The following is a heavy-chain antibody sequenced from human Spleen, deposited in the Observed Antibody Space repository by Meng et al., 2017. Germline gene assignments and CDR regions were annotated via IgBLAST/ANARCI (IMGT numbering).Heavy chain of an antibody. CDR3: ARGSGAVDS. CDR2: ISWNSGSI. D-gene: IGHD6-19*01. Sequence: SLKISCAASGFTFDDYAMHWVRQAPGKGLEWVSGISWNSGSIGYADSVKGRFTISRDNGKNSLYLQMNSLRAEDTALYYCARGSGAVDSWGQVTLVTVSS. V-gene: IGHV3-9*01. J-gene: IGHJ4*02. CDR1: GFTFDDYA.